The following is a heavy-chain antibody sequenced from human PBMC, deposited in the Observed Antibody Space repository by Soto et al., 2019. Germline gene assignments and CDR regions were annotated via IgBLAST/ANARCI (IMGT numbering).Heavy chain of an antibody. V-gene: IGHV4-31*03. CDR1: GGSISSGGYY. CDR3: ARDHGALWFGELLTHYYYYYGMDV. J-gene: IGHJ6*02. CDR2: IYYSGST. Sequence: QVQLQESGPGLVKPSQTLSLTCTVSGGSISSGGYYWSWIRQHPGKGLEWIGYIYYSGSTYYNPSLQSRVTISVDTSKNQFALKLSSVTAADTAVYYCARDHGALWFGELLTHYYYYYGMDVWGQGTTVTVSS. D-gene: IGHD3-10*01.